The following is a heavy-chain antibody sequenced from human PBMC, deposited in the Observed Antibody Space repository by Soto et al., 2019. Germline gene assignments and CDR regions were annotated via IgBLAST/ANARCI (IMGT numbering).Heavy chain of an antibody. J-gene: IGHJ5*02. D-gene: IGHD3-10*01. CDR1: GGTFSFDS. CDR3: ARGGLYASASFGP. V-gene: IGHV1-69*06. Sequence: QVQLVQSGAEVKKPGSSVKVSCRASGGTFSFDSITWVRQAPGQGLEWMGGIIPMSDTTKYAQKFQDRVIITADKSTTTAYMEVRGLTFDDTAMYYCARGGLYASASFGPWGQGTLVTVSS. CDR2: IIPMSDTT.